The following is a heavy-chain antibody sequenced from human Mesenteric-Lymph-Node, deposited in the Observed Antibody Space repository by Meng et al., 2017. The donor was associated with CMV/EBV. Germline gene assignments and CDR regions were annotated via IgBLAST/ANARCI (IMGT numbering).Heavy chain of an antibody. Sequence: SETLSLTCTVSGGSVSSGNYYWSWIRQPPGKGLEWIGYIYYSGSTNYNPSLKGRVTISLDTSNNQFSLKLSSVTAADTAVYYCARDGVASRPYVGIDYWGQGTLVTVSS. J-gene: IGHJ4*02. CDR1: GGSVSSGNYY. CDR3: ARDGVASRPYVGIDY. D-gene: IGHD6-6*01. CDR2: IYYSGST. V-gene: IGHV4-61*01.